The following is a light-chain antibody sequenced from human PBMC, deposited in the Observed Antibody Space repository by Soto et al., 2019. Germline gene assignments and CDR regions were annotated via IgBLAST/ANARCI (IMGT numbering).Light chain of an antibody. J-gene: IGKJ1*01. Sequence: IQVTQSPSSLSASVGDRVTITCRASRDISLWLAWYHQKPGKAPTLLVYQASQLQSGVPSRFSGSGSGTEFSLTISSLQPDDRATYYCQQYGDFFRTFGQGTKVEI. CDR3: QQYGDFFRT. CDR1: RDISLW. V-gene: IGKV1-5*03. CDR2: QAS.